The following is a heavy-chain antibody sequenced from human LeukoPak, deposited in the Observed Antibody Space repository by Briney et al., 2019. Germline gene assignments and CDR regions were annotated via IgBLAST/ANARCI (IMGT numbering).Heavy chain of an antibody. J-gene: IGHJ6*03. CDR2: IYYRGST. CDR1: GGSISSSSYY. Sequence: SETLPLTRTVSGGSISSSSYYWGWIRQPPGKGLEWIGSIYYRGSTYYNPSLKSRVTISVDPSKNQFSLKLSSVTAADTAVYYCARHSGYSYGYAYYYYYMDVWGKGTTVTVSS. V-gene: IGHV4-39*01. CDR3: ARHSGYSYGYAYYYYYMDV. D-gene: IGHD5-18*01.